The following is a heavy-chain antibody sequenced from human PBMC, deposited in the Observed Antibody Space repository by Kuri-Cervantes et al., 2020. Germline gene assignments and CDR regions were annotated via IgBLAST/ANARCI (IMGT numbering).Heavy chain of an antibody. J-gene: IGHJ4*02. V-gene: IGHV3-23*01. CDR1: GFTFSSYA. CDR2: ISGSGGST. Sequence: LSLTCAASGFTFSSYAMSWVRQAPGKGLEWVSAISGSGGSTYYADSVKGRFTISRDNSKNTLYLQMNSLRAEDTAVYYCANDVGVAAAGQEGNDYWGQGTLVTVSS. D-gene: IGHD6-13*01. CDR3: ANDVGVAAAGQEGNDY.